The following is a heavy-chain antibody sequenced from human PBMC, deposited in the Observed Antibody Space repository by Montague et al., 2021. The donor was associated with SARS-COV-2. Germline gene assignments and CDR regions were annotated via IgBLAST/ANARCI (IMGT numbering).Heavy chain of an antibody. D-gene: IGHD2-21*02. J-gene: IGHJ2*01. CDR2: ISYSWST. V-gene: IGHV4-39*01. CDR1: GGSITTDIFY. CDR3: ARHVDTCGGHCRNWYFDL. Sequence: SETLSLTCTVSGGSITTDIFYWGWVRQPPGKGLEWIGSISYSWSTYYNLSLKSRVTMSVDTSKNQFSLGLISLTATDTAMYYCARHVDTCGGHCRNWYFDLWGRGTLVTVSS.